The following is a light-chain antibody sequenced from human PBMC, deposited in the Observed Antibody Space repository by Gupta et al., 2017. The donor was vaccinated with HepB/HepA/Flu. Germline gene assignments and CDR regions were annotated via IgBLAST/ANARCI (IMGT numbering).Light chain of an antibody. CDR1: KLGNNY. J-gene: IGLJ2*01. CDR3: QAWDSTTVI. Sequence: SYDLTQPPSVSVSPGQTASIPCSGSKLGNNYVCWYQQKPGQSPVLVIFEDNKRPSGIPDRFSGSNSRNTATLTISGTQTIDEADYYCQAWDSTTVIVGGGTRLSV. V-gene: IGLV3-1*01. CDR2: EDN.